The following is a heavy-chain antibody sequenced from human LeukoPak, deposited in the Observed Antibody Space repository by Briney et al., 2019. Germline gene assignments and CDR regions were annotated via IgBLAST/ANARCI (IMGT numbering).Heavy chain of an antibody. J-gene: IGHJ4*02. CDR2: IYYSGST. Sequence: SETLSLTCTVSGGSISSYYWSWIRQPPGKGQEWIGYIYYSGSTNYNPSLKSRVTISVDTSKNQFSLKLSSVTAADTAVYYCARTSSGWYSVFDYWGQGTLVTVSS. V-gene: IGHV4-59*08. D-gene: IGHD6-19*01. CDR3: ARTSSGWYSVFDY. CDR1: GGSISSYY.